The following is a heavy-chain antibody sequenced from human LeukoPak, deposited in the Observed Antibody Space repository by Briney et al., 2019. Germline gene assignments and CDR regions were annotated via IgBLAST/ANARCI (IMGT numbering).Heavy chain of an antibody. CDR2: ISGIGGST. Sequence: GGSLRLSCAAAGFPFSGYAMSWVRQSPGKGLDGVSGISGIGGSTYYVDSERGRFTISRDNSKNTLYLQINSLRPEDTAVYYCAKVDGYDFWSAYSFKFDYWGQGTLVTVSS. D-gene: IGHD3-3*01. CDR1: GFPFSGYA. CDR3: AKVDGYDFWSAYSFKFDY. V-gene: IGHV3-23*01. J-gene: IGHJ4*02.